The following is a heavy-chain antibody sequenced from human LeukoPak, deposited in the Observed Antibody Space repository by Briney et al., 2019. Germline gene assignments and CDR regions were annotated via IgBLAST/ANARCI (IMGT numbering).Heavy chain of an antibody. CDR1: GVSLSFVT. CDR3: ARNLGSGDHGFLV. Sequence: PGGSLCLSCAPSGVSLSFVTTSWGSQAPGEGREWISYISRTVTTIYYADSVKGRFTISRDNAKNSLYLQMDSLRSEDTALNFCARNLGSGDHGFLVWGQGTLLTVSS. CDR2: ISRTVTTI. V-gene: IGHV3-48*01. D-gene: IGHD4-17*01. J-gene: IGHJ4*02.